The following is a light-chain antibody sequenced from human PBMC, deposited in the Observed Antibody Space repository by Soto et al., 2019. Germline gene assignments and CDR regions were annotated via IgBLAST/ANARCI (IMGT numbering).Light chain of an antibody. CDR2: DAS. J-gene: IGKJ5*01. Sequence: EIVLTQSPATLSLSPGERATLSCRASQSVSSYLAWYQQKPGQAPRLLIYDASNRATAIPARFSGSGSGTDFTITISSLEPEDFAVYYCHQRSNWPPEITFGQGTRLEIK. CDR3: HQRSNWPPEIT. CDR1: QSVSSY. V-gene: IGKV3-11*01.